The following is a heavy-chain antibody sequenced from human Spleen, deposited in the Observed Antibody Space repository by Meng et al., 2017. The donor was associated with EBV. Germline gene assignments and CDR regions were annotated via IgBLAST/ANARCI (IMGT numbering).Heavy chain of an antibody. CDR2: ISAYNGNT. CDR1: GYTFNDYG. CDR3: ARDLDRYGDYVGY. J-gene: IGHJ4*02. D-gene: IGHD4-17*01. Sequence: QMYLVPAGGEGKKPGATVKVLCKASGYTFNDYGITGVRQAPGQGLEWVGWISAYNGNTNYAQNLRGRVTLTTDTSTSTAYMELRSLRSDDTAMYYCARDLDRYGDYVGYWGQGTLVTVSS. V-gene: IGHV1-18*01.